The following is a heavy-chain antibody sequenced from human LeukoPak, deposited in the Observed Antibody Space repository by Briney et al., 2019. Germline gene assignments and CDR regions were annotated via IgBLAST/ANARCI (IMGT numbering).Heavy chain of an antibody. CDR1: GFTFSSYA. V-gene: IGHV3-23*01. J-gene: IGHJ4*02. CDR2: ISGSGGST. CDR3: VELFNTVSNDY. D-gene: IGHD4-4*01. Sequence: GGSLRLSCAASGFTFSSYAMSWVRQAPGKGLEWVSAISGSGGSTYYADSVKGRFTISRDNSKNTLYLQMSSLRAEDTAVYYCVELFNTVSNDYWGQGTLVTVSS.